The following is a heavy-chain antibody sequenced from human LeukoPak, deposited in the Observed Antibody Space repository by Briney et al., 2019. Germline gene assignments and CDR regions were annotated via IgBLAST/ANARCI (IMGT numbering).Heavy chain of an antibody. CDR2: IKEDGSKK. D-gene: IGHD2-15*01. J-gene: IGHJ6*02. Sequence: GGSLRLSSAASGFSFSSFWMGWVRQVSGRGLEWVANIKEDGSKKQYVESLKGRFPIARDNAKNSLYLQMNSLRVEDTGVYYCARAIGGYNVMDVWGQGTTVTVSS. CDR3: ARAIGGYNVMDV. CDR1: GFSFSSFW. V-gene: IGHV3-7*04.